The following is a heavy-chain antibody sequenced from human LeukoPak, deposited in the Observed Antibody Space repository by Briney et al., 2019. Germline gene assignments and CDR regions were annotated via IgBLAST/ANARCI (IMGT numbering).Heavy chain of an antibody. J-gene: IGHJ4*02. V-gene: IGHV3-13*01. CDR1: GFSFSKND. D-gene: IGHD3-22*01. CDR3: ARDKSVYYDTSGSRFDY. CDR2: IGTAGDT. Sequence: GGSLRLSCAASGFSFSKNDMHWVRQRTGKGLEWVSGIGTAGDTNYPGSVKGRFTISRETAINSLYLQMSSLRAEDTAVYYCARDKSVYYDTSGSRFDYWGQGTLVTVSS.